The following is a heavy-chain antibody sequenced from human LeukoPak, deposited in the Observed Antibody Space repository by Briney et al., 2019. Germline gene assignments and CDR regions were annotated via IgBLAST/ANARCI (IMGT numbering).Heavy chain of an antibody. D-gene: IGHD5-12*01. V-gene: IGHV3-30*02. CDR2: IRYDGSNK. CDR3: AKVDGYSGYDSGCFDY. CDR1: GFTFCSYG. J-gene: IGHJ4*02. Sequence: GSLRLSCAASGFTFCSYGMHWVRQAPGKGLEWVAFIRYDGSNKYYADSVKGRFTISRDNSKNTLYLQMNSLRAEDTAVYYCAKVDGYSGYDSGCFDYWGQGTLVTVSS.